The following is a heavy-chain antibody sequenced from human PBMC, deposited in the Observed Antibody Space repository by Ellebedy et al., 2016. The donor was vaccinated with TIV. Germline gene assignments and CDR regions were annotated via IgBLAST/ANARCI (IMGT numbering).Heavy chain of an antibody. CDR3: TSSTSGLFFDL. CDR2: INTNPDGGTA. V-gene: IGHV3-15*01. D-gene: IGHD3-10*01. Sequence: GKSLKISXVASEFSFTNAWMSWVRQPAGKGLEWVGRINTNPDGGTADYAAPVKGGFIISRDDSKNTVYLQMNSLKTEDTGVYYCTSSTSGLFFDLWGQGTKVTVSS. J-gene: IGHJ3*01. CDR1: EFSFTNAW.